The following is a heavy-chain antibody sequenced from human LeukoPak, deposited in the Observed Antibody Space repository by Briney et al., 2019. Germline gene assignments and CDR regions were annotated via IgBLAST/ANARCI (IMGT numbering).Heavy chain of an antibody. CDR1: GFDFSRYA. Sequence: GGSLRLSCAASGFDFSRYAMYWVRQAPGKGLEWVAISSFDESNKYYRDSVKGRFTISRDNAKESVYLHMSSLRAEDTAVYYCARRGDRICTSMNCPPHSYYYYMDVWGKGTTVSVS. V-gene: IGHV3-30*04. D-gene: IGHD2-2*01. J-gene: IGHJ6*03. CDR3: ARRGDRICTSMNCPPHSYYYYMDV. CDR2: SSFDESNK.